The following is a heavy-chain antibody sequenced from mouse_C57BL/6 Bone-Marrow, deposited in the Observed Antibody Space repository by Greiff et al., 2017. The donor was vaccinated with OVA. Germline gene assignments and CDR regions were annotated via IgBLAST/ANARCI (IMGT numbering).Heavy chain of an antibody. CDR3: ARRFDY. Sequence: EVKVVESGGDLVKPGGSLKLSCAASGFTFSSYGMSWVRQTPDKRLEWVATISSGGSYTYYPDSVQGRFTIARDNAKNTLYLQMSSLKSEDTAMYYCARRFDYWGQGTTLTVSS. J-gene: IGHJ2*01. CDR1: GFTFSSYG. CDR2: ISSGGSYT. V-gene: IGHV5-6*02.